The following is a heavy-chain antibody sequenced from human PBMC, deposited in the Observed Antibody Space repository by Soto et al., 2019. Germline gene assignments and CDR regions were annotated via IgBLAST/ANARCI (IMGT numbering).Heavy chain of an antibody. J-gene: IGHJ4*02. D-gene: IGHD5-12*01. Sequence: QVQLQESGPGLVKPSQTLSLTCTVSGGSIKSGDYYWTWIRQPPGKGLEWIGYIYHSGSTYYNPSLNSRVAISVDTSTNQCSLNLNSMTAADTAVYYCARDAEGGGYDHFNSWGQGALVTVSS. CDR2: IYHSGST. V-gene: IGHV4-30-4*01. CDR3: ARDAEGGGYDHFNS. CDR1: GGSIKSGDYY.